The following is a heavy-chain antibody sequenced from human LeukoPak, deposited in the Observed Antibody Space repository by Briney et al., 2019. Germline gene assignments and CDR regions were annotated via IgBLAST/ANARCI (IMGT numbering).Heavy chain of an antibody. Sequence: ASVKVSCKASGGTFSSYPISWVRQAPGQGLEWMGGIIPIFGTANYAQKFQGRVTITADESTSTAYMELSSLRSEDTAVYYCARVDDSSGYYYGYFDYWGQGTLVTVSS. CDR2: IIPIFGTA. D-gene: IGHD3-22*01. CDR1: GGTFSSYP. J-gene: IGHJ4*02. V-gene: IGHV1-69*13. CDR3: ARVDDSSGYYYGYFDY.